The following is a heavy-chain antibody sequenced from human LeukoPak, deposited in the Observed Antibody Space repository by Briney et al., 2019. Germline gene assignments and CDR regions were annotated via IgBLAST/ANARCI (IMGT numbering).Heavy chain of an antibody. V-gene: IGHV3-23*01. J-gene: IGHJ1*01. CDR3: AKESGYCSGGSCYDVIGYFQH. CDR1: GFTFSNYG. D-gene: IGHD2-15*01. Sequence: PGGSLRLSCAASGFTFSNYGMSWVRQAPGKGLEWVSAISGSGGSTYYADSVKGRFTISRDNSKNTLYLQMNSLRAEDTAVYYCAKESGYCSGGSCYDVIGYFQHWGQGTLVTVSS. CDR2: ISGSGGST.